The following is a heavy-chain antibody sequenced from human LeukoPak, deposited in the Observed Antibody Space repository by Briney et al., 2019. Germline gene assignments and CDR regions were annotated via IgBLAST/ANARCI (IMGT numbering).Heavy chain of an antibody. CDR3: AKRSGRYYYDSSGNTFDP. D-gene: IGHD3-22*01. CDR2: ISGSGGST. V-gene: IGHV3-23*01. Sequence: GGSLRLSCAASGFTFSSYAMSWVRQAPGKGLEWVSAISGSGGSTYYADSVKGRFTISRDNSKNTLYLQMNSLRAEDTAVYYCAKRSGRYYYDSSGNTFDPWGQGTLATVSS. CDR1: GFTFSSYA. J-gene: IGHJ5*02.